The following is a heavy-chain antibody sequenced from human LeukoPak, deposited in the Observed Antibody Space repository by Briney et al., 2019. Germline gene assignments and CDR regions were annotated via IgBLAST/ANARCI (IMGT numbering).Heavy chain of an antibody. D-gene: IGHD1-1*01. CDR2: INSDGSGT. CDR3: ARDMNGLT. CDR1: GFIFGNYR. Sequence: GSLRLSCATSGFIFGNYRTHWVRRAPGKGLVWVSRINSDGSGTDYAESVKGRFTISRDNAKNTLYLHMSSLRVEDTAVYYCARDMNGLTWGQGTLVTVSS. V-gene: IGHV3-74*01. J-gene: IGHJ5*02.